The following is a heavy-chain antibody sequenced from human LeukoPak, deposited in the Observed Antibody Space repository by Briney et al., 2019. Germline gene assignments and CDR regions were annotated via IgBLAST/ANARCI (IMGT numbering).Heavy chain of an antibody. V-gene: IGHV3-20*04. CDR2: INWNGGST. CDR1: GFTFDDYG. D-gene: IGHD5-18*01. Sequence: GGSLRLSCAASGFTFDDYGMSWVRQAPGKGLEWVSSINWNGGSTGYADSVKGRFTISRDNAKNSLYLQMNSLRAEDTALYYCARGGYGYVLDYWGQGTLVTVSS. J-gene: IGHJ4*02. CDR3: ARGGYGYVLDY.